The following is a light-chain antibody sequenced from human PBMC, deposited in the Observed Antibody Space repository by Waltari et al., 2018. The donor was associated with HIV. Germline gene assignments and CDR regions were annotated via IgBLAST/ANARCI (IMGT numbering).Light chain of an antibody. J-gene: IGLJ2*01. CDR3: CSYVSNVI. Sequence: QSALTQPASVSGSPGQSITISCTRTSSDVATYKLVSWYQQHPGKAPKLMIYEVSKRPSGVSDLFFGSKSGDTASLTISGLQAEDEAEYYCCSYVSNVIFGGGTKLTVL. V-gene: IGLV2-23*02. CDR1: SSDVATYKL. CDR2: EVS.